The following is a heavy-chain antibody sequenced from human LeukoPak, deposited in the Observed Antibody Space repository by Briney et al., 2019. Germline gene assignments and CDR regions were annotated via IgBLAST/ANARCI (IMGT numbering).Heavy chain of an antibody. V-gene: IGHV3-23*01. Sequence: GGALRLSCAGSGFSFSSYALLWVGQAAGKGLEWVTAISGDGGSTYYAASVKGRVTISIDNSKNTLYLQMNSLRAEDTAVYYCARRAGYGGWFDLWGQGTLVTVSS. CDR1: GFSFSSYA. J-gene: IGHJ5*02. CDR2: ISGDGGST. D-gene: IGHD4-23*01. CDR3: ARRAGYGGWFDL.